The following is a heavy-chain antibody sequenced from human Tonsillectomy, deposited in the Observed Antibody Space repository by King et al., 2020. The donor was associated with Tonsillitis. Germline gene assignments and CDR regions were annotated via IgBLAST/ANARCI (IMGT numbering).Heavy chain of an antibody. CDR1: GFTVSSNY. V-gene: IGHV3-53*01. CDR2: IYSGGST. D-gene: IGHD1-26*01. Sequence: VQLVESGGGLIQPGGSLRLSCAASGFTVSSNYMSWVRQAPGKGLEWVSVIYSGGSTYYADSVKGRFTISTDNSKNTLYLQMNSLRAEDTAVYYCAREWGYIVGATTGFDYWGQGTLVTVSS. CDR3: AREWGYIVGATTGFDY. J-gene: IGHJ4*02.